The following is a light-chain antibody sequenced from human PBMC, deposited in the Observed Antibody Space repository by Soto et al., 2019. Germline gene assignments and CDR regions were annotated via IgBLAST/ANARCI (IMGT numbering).Light chain of an antibody. CDR3: HQYGSSPPYT. CDR2: GSS. Sequence: EVVLTQSPGTLSLSPGERATLSCRGSQSINNNYLAWYQQRPGQAPRLLIYGSSDRATGIPDRFSGSGSGTDCTITISRLEPEDFAVYYCHQYGSSPPYTFGQGTKLEI. CDR1: QSINNNY. V-gene: IGKV3-20*01. J-gene: IGKJ2*01.